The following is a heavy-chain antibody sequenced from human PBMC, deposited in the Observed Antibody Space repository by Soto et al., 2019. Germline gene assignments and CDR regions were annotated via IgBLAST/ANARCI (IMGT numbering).Heavy chain of an antibody. CDR3: ATAEYHSRASDY. J-gene: IGHJ4*02. D-gene: IGHD4-4*01. V-gene: IGHV4-30-4*01. Sequence: SETLSLTCTVSGVSISSGDYYWSWIRQSPARGLEWIGFIYYSGATYPNPSLKTRISMSVDTSKNQFSLKLSSVTAADTAVYYCATAEYHSRASDYWGQGTPVTVSS. CDR2: IYYSGAT. CDR1: GVSISSGDYY.